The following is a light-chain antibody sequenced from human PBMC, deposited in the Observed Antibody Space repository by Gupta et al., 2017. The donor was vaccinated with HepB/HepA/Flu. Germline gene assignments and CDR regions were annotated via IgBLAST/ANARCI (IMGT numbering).Light chain of an antibody. J-gene: IGLJ2*01. V-gene: IGLV1-51*02. Sequence: QSVLTQLPSVSAAPGQKVTISCSGSSSNIGDNYVSWYQQLPGTATKLLIYENNKRPSGIPDRFSGSKSGTSATLGITGLQAGDEADYYCGTWDSSLTVVLFGGGTKLTVL. CDR1: SSNIGDNY. CDR2: ENN. CDR3: GTWDSSLTVVL.